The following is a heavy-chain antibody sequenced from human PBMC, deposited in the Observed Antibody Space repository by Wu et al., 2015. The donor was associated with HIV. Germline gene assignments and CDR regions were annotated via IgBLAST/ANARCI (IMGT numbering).Heavy chain of an antibody. J-gene: IGHJ6*03. V-gene: IGHV1-69*12. D-gene: IGHD6-13*01. CDR2: IIPIFGTA. Sequence: QVQLVQSGAEVKKPGSSVKVSCKASGGTFSSYAISWVRQAPGQGLEWMGGIIPIFGTANYAQKFQGRVTITADESTSTAYTELSSLRSEDTAVYYCAREKELGIAAAGKGYYMDVWGKGTTVTVSS. CDR3: AREKELGIAAAGKGYYMDV. CDR1: GGTFSSYA.